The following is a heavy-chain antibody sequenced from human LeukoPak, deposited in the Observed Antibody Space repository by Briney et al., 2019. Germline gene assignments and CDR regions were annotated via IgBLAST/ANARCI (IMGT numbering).Heavy chain of an antibody. Sequence: SETLSLTCAVYGGSFSGYYWSWIRQPPGKGLEWIGEINHSGSTNYNPSLKSRVTISVDTSKNQFSLKLSSVTAADTAVYYRARDHPDLVVYDAFDIWGQGTMVTVSS. CDR3: ARDHPDLVVYDAFDI. CDR1: GGSFSGYY. D-gene: IGHD2-15*01. J-gene: IGHJ3*02. V-gene: IGHV4-34*01. CDR2: INHSGST.